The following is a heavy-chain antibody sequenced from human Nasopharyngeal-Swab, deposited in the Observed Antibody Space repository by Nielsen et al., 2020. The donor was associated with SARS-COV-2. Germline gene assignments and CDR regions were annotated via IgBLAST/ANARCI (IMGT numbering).Heavy chain of an antibody. Sequence: GGSLRLSCAASGFTFSSYAMSWVRQAPGKGLEWVSVIYSGGSSTYYADSVKGRFTISRDNSKNTLYLQMNRLRAEDTAVYYCAKDHSPYGSGSYPYSYYGMDVWGQGTTVTVSS. CDR1: GFTFSSYA. CDR2: IYSGGSST. J-gene: IGHJ6*02. D-gene: IGHD3-10*01. V-gene: IGHV3-23*03. CDR3: AKDHSPYGSGSYPYSYYGMDV.